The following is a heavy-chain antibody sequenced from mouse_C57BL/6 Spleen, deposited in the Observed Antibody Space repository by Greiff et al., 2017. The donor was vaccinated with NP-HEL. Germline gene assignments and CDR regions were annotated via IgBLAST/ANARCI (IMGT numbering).Heavy chain of an antibody. CDR2: INPSTGGT. J-gene: IGHJ4*01. Sequence: VQLQQSGPELVKPGASVKISCKASGYSFTGYYMNWVKQSPEKSLEWIGEINPSTGGTTYNQKFKAKATLTVDKSSSTAYMQLKSLTSEYSAVYYCARSDYDDYAMDYWGQGTSVTVSS. D-gene: IGHD2-4*01. CDR1: GYSFTGYY. V-gene: IGHV1-42*01. CDR3: ARSDYDDYAMDY.